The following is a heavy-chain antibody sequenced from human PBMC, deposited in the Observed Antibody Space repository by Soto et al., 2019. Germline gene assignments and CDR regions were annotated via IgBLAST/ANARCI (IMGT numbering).Heavy chain of an antibody. D-gene: IGHD4-17*01. V-gene: IGHV1-2*02. J-gene: IGHJ5*02. Sequence: QVQLVQSGAEVKKPGASVKVSCKASGYTFTGYYMHWVRQAPGQGLEWMGWINPNSGGTNYAQKFQGRVTMTRDTSISTAYMELIRLRSYDTAVYYCARAFPSTEMNWFDPWGQGTLVTVSS. CDR3: ARAFPSTEMNWFDP. CDR2: INPNSGGT. CDR1: GYTFTGYY.